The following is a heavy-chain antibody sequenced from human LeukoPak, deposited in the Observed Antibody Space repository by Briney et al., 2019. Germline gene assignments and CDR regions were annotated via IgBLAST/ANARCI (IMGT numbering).Heavy chain of an antibody. CDR2: IYYSGNT. CDR1: GDSISNSNLY. V-gene: IGHV4-39*01. D-gene: IGHD3-10*01. CDR3: ARQTGSGLFILP. J-gene: IGHJ4*02. Sequence: SETLSLTCIVSGDSISNSNLYWGWIRQPPGKGLEWIGSIYYSGNTYYNASLKSRVSISVDTSKNQFSLRLTSVTAANTAVYYCARQTGSGLFILPGGQGKLVTVSS.